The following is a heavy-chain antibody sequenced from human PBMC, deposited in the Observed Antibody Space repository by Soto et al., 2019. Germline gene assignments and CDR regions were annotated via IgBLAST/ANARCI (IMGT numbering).Heavy chain of an antibody. V-gene: IGHV1-18*01. Sequence: ASVKVSCKASGYTFTSYCISWVLQAPGQGLEWMGWISAYNGNTNYAQKLQGRVTMTTDTSTSTAYMELRSLRSDDTAVYYCARDGVVATEGTPVDPWGQGTLVTVSS. CDR1: GYTFTSYC. CDR2: ISAYNGNT. CDR3: ARDGVVATEGTPVDP. D-gene: IGHD2-21*01. J-gene: IGHJ5*02.